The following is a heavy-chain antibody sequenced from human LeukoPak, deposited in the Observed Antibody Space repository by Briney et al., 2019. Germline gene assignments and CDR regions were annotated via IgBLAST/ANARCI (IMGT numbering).Heavy chain of an antibody. CDR1: GDPISSSNW. V-gene: IGHV4-4*02. CDR2: IYYSGST. CDR3: ARGTSYFDY. D-gene: IGHD2-2*01. J-gene: IGHJ4*02. Sequence: ASGTLSLTCAVSGDPISSSNWWSWVRQPPGKGLEWIGSIYYSGSTYYNPSLKSRVTISVDTSKNQFSLKLSSVTAADTAVYYCARGTSYFDYWGQGTLVTVSS.